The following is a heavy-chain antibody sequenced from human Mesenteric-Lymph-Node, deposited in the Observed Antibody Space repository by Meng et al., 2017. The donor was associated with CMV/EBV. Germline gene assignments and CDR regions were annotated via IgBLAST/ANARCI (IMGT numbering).Heavy chain of an antibody. J-gene: IGHJ6*02. CDR3: ARKPGVVRITSYYFYGMDV. CDR2: ISTYNGNT. CDR1: GYTFTSYG. D-gene: IGHD2-15*01. Sequence: ASVQVSCKASGYTFTSYGISWVRQAPGQGLEWMGWISTYNGNTMYAQKLQGRVTMTRDTSTSTAYMELGSLRSDDTAVYFCARKPGVVRITSYYFYGMDVWGQGTTVTVSS. V-gene: IGHV1-18*01.